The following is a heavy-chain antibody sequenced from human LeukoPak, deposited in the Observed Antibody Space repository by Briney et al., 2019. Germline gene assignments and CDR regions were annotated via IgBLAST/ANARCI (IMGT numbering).Heavy chain of an antibody. CDR3: AKNDEYSSSWYPL. CDR2: ILSDGSKE. CDR1: GFTFSSYG. J-gene: IGHJ3*01. Sequence: GGSLRLSCAASGFTFSSYGMHWVRQAPGKGLEWVAVILSDGSKEFYTDSVKGRFTISRDNSKNTLYLQMNSLRAEDTAVYYCAKNDEYSSSWYPLCGQGTMVTVSS. D-gene: IGHD6-13*01. V-gene: IGHV3-33*06.